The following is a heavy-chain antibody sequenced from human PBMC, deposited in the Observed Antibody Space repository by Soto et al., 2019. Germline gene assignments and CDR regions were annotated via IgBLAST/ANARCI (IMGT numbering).Heavy chain of an antibody. Sequence: GGSLRLSCAASGLTFSGYAMSWVRQAPGKGLEWVSAISVSGGSTYYADSVKGRFTISRDNSKNTLYLQMNSLRAEDTAVYYCAKDWTAARLKGSMDVWGQGTTVTVSS. CDR1: GLTFSGYA. J-gene: IGHJ6*02. D-gene: IGHD6-6*01. CDR3: AKDWTAARLKGSMDV. CDR2: ISVSGGST. V-gene: IGHV3-23*01.